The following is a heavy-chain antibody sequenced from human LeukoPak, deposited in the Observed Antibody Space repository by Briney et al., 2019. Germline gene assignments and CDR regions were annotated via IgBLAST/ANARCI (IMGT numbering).Heavy chain of an antibody. CDR1: GFTLSSYS. CDR3: AKASMVYAGSGAFDI. J-gene: IGHJ3*02. D-gene: IGHD2-8*01. V-gene: IGHV3-23*01. Sequence: GGSLRLSCAASGFTLSSYSMRWVRQARGKGLEWVSAISGSGGSTYYADSVKGRFTISRDNSKNTLYLQMNSLRAEDTAVYYCAKASMVYAGSGAFDIWGQGTMVTVSS. CDR2: ISGSGGST.